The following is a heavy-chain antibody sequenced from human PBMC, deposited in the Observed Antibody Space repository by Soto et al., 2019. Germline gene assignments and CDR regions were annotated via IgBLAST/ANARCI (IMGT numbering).Heavy chain of an antibody. Sequence: GXPVKVSSTASGGSYSSYAIVWVRQAPGQGLEWMGGIIPIFGTANYAQKFQGRVTITADKSTSTAYMELSSLRSEDTAVYYCARGIYDFWSGTLGPYYYYGMDVWGQGTTVTVSS. CDR1: GGSYSSYA. CDR2: IIPIFGTA. D-gene: IGHD3-3*01. CDR3: ARGIYDFWSGTLGPYYYYGMDV. V-gene: IGHV1-69*06. J-gene: IGHJ6*01.